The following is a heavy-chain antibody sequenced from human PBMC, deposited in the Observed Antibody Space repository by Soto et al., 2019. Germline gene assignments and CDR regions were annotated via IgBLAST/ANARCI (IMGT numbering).Heavy chain of an antibody. J-gene: IGHJ5*02. V-gene: IGHV1-69*13. CDR3: ARDPLYCSSTSCYIWFDP. CDR1: GGTFSSYA. D-gene: IGHD2-2*02. Sequence: GASVKVSCKASGGTFSSYAISWVRQAPGQGLEWMGGIIPIFGTANYAQKFQGRVTITADESTSTAYMELSSLRSEDTAVYYCARDPLYCSSTSCYIWFDPWGQGTLVTVSS. CDR2: IIPIFGTA.